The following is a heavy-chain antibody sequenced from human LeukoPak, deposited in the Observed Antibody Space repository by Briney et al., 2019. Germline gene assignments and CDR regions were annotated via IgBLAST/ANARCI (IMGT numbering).Heavy chain of an antibody. Sequence: GGSLRLSCAASGFTFSSYTMSWVRQAPGKGLEWVSTITTSDGNTYYADSVKGRFTVSRDSAKNSLYLQMNSLRPEDTALYYCVKDMNPGGADVWGQGTTVTVSS. CDR1: GFTFSSYT. CDR3: VKDMNPGGADV. V-gene: IGHV3-23*01. CDR2: ITTSDGNT. D-gene: IGHD3-10*01. J-gene: IGHJ6*02.